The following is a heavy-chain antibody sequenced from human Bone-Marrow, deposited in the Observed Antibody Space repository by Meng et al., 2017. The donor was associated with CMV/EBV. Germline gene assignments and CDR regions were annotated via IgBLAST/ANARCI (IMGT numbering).Heavy chain of an antibody. D-gene: IGHD4-17*01. CDR2: IIPIFGTA. V-gene: IGHV1-69*05. Sequence: SVKVSCKASGGTFSSYAISWVRQAPGQGLEWMGRIIPIFGTANYAQKFQGRVTITTDESTSTAYMELSSLRSEDTAVYYCARPLYGDYRTRRGLHYIYFDYWGQATLATSSS. CDR1: GGTFSSYA. J-gene: IGHJ4*02. CDR3: ARPLYGDYRTRRGLHYIYFDY.